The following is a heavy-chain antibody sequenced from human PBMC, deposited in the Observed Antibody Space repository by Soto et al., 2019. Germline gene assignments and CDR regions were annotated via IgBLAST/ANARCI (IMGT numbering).Heavy chain of an antibody. CDR3: ARYCSSTSCSRDAFDI. D-gene: IGHD2-2*01. V-gene: IGHV1-2*04. Sequence: SVKVSCEDCGYSLTGNYMHWVRQAPGQGLEWMGWINPNSGGTNYAQKFQGWVTMTRDTSISTAYMELSRLRSDDTAVYYCARYCSSTSCSRDAFDIWGQGTMVTVSS. CDR2: INPNSGGT. CDR1: GYSLTGNY. J-gene: IGHJ3*02.